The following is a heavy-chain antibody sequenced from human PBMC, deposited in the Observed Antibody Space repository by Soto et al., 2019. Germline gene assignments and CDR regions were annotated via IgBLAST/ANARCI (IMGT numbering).Heavy chain of an antibody. V-gene: IGHV1-69*13. CDR2: IIPIFGTA. J-gene: IGHJ5*02. CDR3: ARVRSYYDSSGYYDNWFDP. CDR1: GGTFSSYA. D-gene: IGHD3-22*01. Sequence: ASVKVSCKASGGTFSSYAISWVRQAPGQGLEWMGGIIPIFGTANYAQKFQGRVTITADESTSTAYMELSSLRSEDTAVYYCARVRSYYDSSGYYDNWFDPWGQGTLVTVS.